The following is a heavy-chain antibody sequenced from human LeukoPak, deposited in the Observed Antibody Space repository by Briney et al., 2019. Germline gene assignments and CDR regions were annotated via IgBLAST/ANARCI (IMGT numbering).Heavy chain of an antibody. V-gene: IGHV4-61*01. J-gene: IGHJ4*02. CDR1: GGSLSRSNYY. CDR2: IYNSGNT. Sequence: SETLSLTCTVSGGSLSRSNYYWRWIRQPPGKGLERIGYIYNSGNTNYNPSLKSRVTISVDTSKNQISLRLSSVTAADTAVCYCARPLFRGYIFGWGYWGQGTLVTVSS. CDR3: ARPLFRGYIFGWGY. D-gene: IGHD5-18*01.